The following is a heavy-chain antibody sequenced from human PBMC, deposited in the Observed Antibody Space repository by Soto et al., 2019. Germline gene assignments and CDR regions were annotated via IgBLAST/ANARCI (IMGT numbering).Heavy chain of an antibody. CDR2: NNRDGNT. D-gene: IGHD5-18*01. Sequence: EVQLVESGGGLIPPGGSLSLLCAASVLRENSAYDTGAPESPGKGVEWLSMNNRDGNTLYAEAVKGRFTISRDNSKNRLDLQMNSLRAEDTAMYYCARSGYSFAWGYWGQGTLVIVTS. CDR1: VLRENSAY. V-gene: IGHV3-53*01. CDR3: ARSGYSFAWGY. J-gene: IGHJ4*02.